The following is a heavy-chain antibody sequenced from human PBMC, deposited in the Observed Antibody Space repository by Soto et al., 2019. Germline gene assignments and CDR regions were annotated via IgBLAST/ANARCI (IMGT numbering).Heavy chain of an antibody. Sequence: SETLSLTCTVSGGSISSYYWSWIRQPAGKGLEWIGRIYTSGSTNYNPSLKSRVTMSVDTSKNQFSLKLSSVTAVDTAVYYCARDLCGDAGGKDYYYYGMDVWGQGTTVTVTS. CDR1: GGSISSYY. CDR3: ARDLCGDAGGKDYYYYGMDV. CDR2: IYTSGST. J-gene: IGHJ6*02. D-gene: IGHD2-15*01. V-gene: IGHV4-4*07.